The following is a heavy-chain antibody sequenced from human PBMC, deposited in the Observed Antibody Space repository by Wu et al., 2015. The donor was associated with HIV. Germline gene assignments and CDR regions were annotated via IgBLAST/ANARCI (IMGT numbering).Heavy chain of an antibody. Sequence: QVQLVQSGAEVKKPGASVKVSCKASGYTFTGYYMHWVRQAPGQGLEWMGWINPNSGGTNYAQKFQGRVTMTRDTSISTAYMELSRLRSDDTAVYYCARDSKGYSSGRHPDYWGQGTLVTVSS. J-gene: IGHJ4*02. CDR2: INPNSGGT. V-gene: IGHV1-2*02. CDR1: GYTFTGYY. CDR3: ARDSKGYSSGRHPDY. D-gene: IGHD6-19*01.